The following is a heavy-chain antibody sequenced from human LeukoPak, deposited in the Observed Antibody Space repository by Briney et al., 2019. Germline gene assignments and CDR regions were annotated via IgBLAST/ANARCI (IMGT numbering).Heavy chain of an antibody. CDR1: GGSISSGSYY. D-gene: IGHD6-13*01. CDR2: IYTSGST. J-gene: IGHJ4*02. Sequence: SETLSLTCTVSGGSISSGSYYWSWIRQPAGKGLEWIGRIYTSGSTNYNPSLKSRVTISVDTSKNQFSLKLSSVTAADTAVYYCARKPTLAAAATFDYWGQGTLVTVSS. CDR3: ARKPTLAAAATFDY. V-gene: IGHV4-61*02.